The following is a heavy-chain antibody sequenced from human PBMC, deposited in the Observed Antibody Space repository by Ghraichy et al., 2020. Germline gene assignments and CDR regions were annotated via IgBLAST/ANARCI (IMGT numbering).Heavy chain of an antibody. D-gene: IGHD2-15*01. Sequence: GGSLRLSCSASGFTFSGYDMHWIRQRPGSGLEWVAALGIAGDTYFSGSVKGRFTLSSENAQNSVFLQMNGLRVGDTALYFCTRDLYGMDVWGLGTTVTV. CDR1: GFTFSGYD. V-gene: IGHV3-13*01. CDR3: TRDLYGMDV. CDR2: LGIAGDT. J-gene: IGHJ6*02.